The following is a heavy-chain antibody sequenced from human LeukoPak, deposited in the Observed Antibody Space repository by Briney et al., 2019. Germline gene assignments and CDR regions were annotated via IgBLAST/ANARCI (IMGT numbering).Heavy chain of an antibody. D-gene: IGHD5-18*01. V-gene: IGHV3-21*01. J-gene: IGHJ4*02. Sequence: GGSLRLSCAASGFTFSSYSMNWVRQAPGKGLEWVSSISSSSSYIYYADSVEGRFTISRDNAKNSLYLQMNSLRAEDTAVYYCAGPLYGYFDYWGQGTLVTVSS. CDR1: GFTFSSYS. CDR3: AGPLYGYFDY. CDR2: ISSSSSYI.